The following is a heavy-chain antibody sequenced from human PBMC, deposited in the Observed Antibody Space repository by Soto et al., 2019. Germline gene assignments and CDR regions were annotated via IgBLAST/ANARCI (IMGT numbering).Heavy chain of an antibody. V-gene: IGHV3-30-3*01. D-gene: IGHD3-22*01. CDR3: ARDLFGDSSGYLIDY. Sequence: AGGSLRLSCAASGFTFSSYAMHWVRQAPGKGLEWVAVISYDGSNKYYADSVKGRFTISRDNSKNTLYLQMNSLRAEDTAVYYCARDLFGDSSGYLIDYWGQGTLVTVSS. CDR2: ISYDGSNK. J-gene: IGHJ4*02. CDR1: GFTFSSYA.